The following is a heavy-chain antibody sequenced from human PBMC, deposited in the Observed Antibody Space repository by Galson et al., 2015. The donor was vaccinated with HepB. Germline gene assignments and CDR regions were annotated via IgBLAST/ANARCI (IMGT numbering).Heavy chain of an antibody. D-gene: IGHD3-22*01. V-gene: IGHV3-23*01. J-gene: IGHJ4*02. Sequence: SLRLSCAASGFTFSGYAMSWVRQAPGKGLEWVSAISGSGGSTYYADSVKGRFTISRDNPKNTLYLQMNSLRAEDTAVYYCAKDDGGIVVVMGSYFDYWGQGTLVTVSS. CDR1: GFTFSGYA. CDR3: AKDDGGIVVVMGSYFDY. CDR2: ISGSGGST.